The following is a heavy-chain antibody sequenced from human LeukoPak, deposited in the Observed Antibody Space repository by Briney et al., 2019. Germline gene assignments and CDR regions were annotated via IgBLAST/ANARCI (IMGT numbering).Heavy chain of an antibody. D-gene: IGHD1-26*01. CDR3: ARDPYSGSYSDYYYHYMDV. V-gene: IGHV3-23*01. CDR2: ISGSGGST. J-gene: IGHJ6*03. CDR1: GFTFSSYA. Sequence: PGGSLRLSCAAPGFTFSSYAMSWVRQAPGKGLEWVSAISGSGGSTYYADSVKGRFTISRDNAKNSLYLQMNSPRAEDTAVYYCARDPYSGSYSDYYYHYMDVWGKGTTVTVSS.